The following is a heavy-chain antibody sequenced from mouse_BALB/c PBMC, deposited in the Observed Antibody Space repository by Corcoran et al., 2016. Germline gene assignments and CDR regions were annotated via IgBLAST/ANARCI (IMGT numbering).Heavy chain of an antibody. V-gene: IGHV14-3*02. D-gene: IGHD1-2*01. CDR3: AIHYYGYWYCDV. CDR2: IDPANGNT. CDR1: GFNIKDTY. Sequence: EVQLQQSGAELVKPGASVKLSCTASGFNIKDTYMHWVKQRPEQGLAWLGRIDPANGNTKYDPKFQGKATITADTSSNTAYLQLSSLTSEDTAVYYCAIHYYGYWYCDVWGAGTTVTVSS. J-gene: IGHJ1*01.